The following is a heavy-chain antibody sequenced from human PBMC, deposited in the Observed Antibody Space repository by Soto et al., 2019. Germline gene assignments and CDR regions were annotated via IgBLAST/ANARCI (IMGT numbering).Heavy chain of an antibody. CDR2: IYWDDDK. CDR3: ARRLGGDYADY. J-gene: IGHJ4*02. CDR1: GFSLSTSGVG. Sequence: QITLKESGPTLVKPTQTLTLTCTFSGFSLSTSGVGVGWIRQPPGKALEWLALIYWDDDKRYSPSLKSRLTXTXVTSKHQVVLTMTNMDPVDTATYYCARRLGGDYADYWGQGTLVTVSS. V-gene: IGHV2-5*02.